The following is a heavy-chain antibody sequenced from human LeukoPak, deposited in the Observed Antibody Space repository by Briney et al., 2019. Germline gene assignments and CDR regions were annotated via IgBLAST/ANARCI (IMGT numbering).Heavy chain of an antibody. D-gene: IGHD6-13*01. CDR2: ISYDGSNK. Sequence: GGSLRLSCAVSGFTFDHYGMHWVRQAPGKGLEWVAVISYDGSNKYYADSVKGRFTISRDNSKNTLYLQMNSLRAEDTAVYYCAKALKQQLVRDPYYYYYGMDVWGQGTTVTVSS. CDR1: GFTFDHYG. CDR3: AKALKQQLVRDPYYYYYGMDV. V-gene: IGHV3-30*18. J-gene: IGHJ6*02.